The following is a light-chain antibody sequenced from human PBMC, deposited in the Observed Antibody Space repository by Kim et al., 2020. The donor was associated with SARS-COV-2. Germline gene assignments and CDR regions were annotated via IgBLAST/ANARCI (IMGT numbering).Light chain of an antibody. CDR3: CSYVGSDSGV. CDR1: GSESGGYDN. V-gene: IGLV2-11*01. J-gene: IGLJ3*02. CDR2: NVR. Sequence: SGTMSSTEGGSESGGYDNVSWYKQNQGKAPTIMVYNVRNRGSRGPVSVSGSKTGDTASLTSSGGQAEDEADYYCCSYVGSDSGVFGGGTQLTVL.